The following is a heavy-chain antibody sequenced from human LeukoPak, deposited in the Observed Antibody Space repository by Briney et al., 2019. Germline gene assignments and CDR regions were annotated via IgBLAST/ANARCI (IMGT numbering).Heavy chain of an antibody. D-gene: IGHD6-13*01. V-gene: IGHV4-4*09. J-gene: IGHJ4*02. Sequence: PSETLFLTCTVSGGSISSYYWSWIRQPPGKGLEWIGYIYTSGSTNYNPSLKSRVTISVDTSKNQFSLKLSSVTAADTAVYYCASSLGGAAAGTVDYWGQGTLVTVSS. CDR1: GGSISSYY. CDR3: ASSLGGAAAGTVDY. CDR2: IYTSGST.